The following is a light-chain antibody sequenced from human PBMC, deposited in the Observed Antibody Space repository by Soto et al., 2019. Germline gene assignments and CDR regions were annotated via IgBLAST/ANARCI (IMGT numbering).Light chain of an antibody. J-gene: IGLJ1*01. CDR2: EVN. CDR1: SSDVGGYDY. Sequence: QSALTQPPSASGTPGQSVTISCNGTSSDVGGYDYVSWYQQHPGKAPKLIIYEVNKRPSWVPGRFSGPTSGNTASLTVSGLQAEDEAHYYCSSFGGSNVFGTGTKVTVL. V-gene: IGLV2-8*01. CDR3: SSFGGSNV.